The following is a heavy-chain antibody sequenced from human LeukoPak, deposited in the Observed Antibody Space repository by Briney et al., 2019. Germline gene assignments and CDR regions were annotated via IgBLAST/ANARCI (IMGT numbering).Heavy chain of an antibody. CDR1: GFTFSDYY. J-gene: IGHJ6*02. V-gene: IGHV3-11*01. Sequence: GGSLRLSCAASGFTFSDYYMSWIRQAPGKGLEWVSYISSSGSTIYYADSVKGRFTISRDNAKNSLYLQMNSLRAEDTAVYYCARERAISVVVTAAYYYYYGMDVWGQGTTVTVSS. D-gene: IGHD2-21*02. CDR2: ISSSGSTI. CDR3: ARERAISVVVTAAYYYYYGMDV.